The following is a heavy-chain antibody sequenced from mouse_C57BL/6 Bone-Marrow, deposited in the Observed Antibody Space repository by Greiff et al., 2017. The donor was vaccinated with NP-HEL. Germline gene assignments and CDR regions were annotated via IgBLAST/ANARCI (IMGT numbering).Heavy chain of an antibody. CDR1: GYTFPSYG. J-gene: IGHJ4*01. CDR2: IYPRSGIP. D-gene: IGHD1-1*01. V-gene: IGHV1-81*01. Sequence: VQLHQSGAELARPGASVKLSCKASGYTFPSYGISCVRQRPGQGLDWIGEIYPRSGIPYSNEKFKGKATLPADKSSSTAYMGLRSLASEDSAGYFCARGVTTVVATGGMDYWGQGTSVTVSS. CDR3: ARGVTTVVATGGMDY.